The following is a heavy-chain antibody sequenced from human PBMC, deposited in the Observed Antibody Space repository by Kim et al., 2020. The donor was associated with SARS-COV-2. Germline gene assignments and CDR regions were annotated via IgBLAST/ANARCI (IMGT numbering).Heavy chain of an antibody. CDR2: IHYSVNAN. V-gene: IGHV4-59*13. CDR1: GGSISSSY. Sequence: SETLSLTCTVSGGSISSSYWSWVRQPPGKGLEWIGYIHYSVNANNYNPSLKSRVTMSVDMSKNQFSLRLSSVTAADTAVYSCARGGWSFDLWGRGTLVTVSS. CDR3: ARGGWSFDL. J-gene: IGHJ2*01.